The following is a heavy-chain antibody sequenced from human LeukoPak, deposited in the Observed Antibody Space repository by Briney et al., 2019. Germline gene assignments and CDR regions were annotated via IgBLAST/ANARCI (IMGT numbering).Heavy chain of an antibody. D-gene: IGHD3-22*01. CDR3: ARVYDSTTPYNDY. V-gene: IGHV4-30-2*01. J-gene: IGHJ4*02. CDR1: GGSISSGGYS. Sequence: SQTLSLTCAVSGGSISSGGYSWSWIRQPPGKGLEWLWYIYHSGSTYYNPSLKSRVTISVDRSKNQFSLKLSSVTAADTAVYYCARVYDSTTPYNDYWGQGTLVTVSS. CDR2: IYHSGST.